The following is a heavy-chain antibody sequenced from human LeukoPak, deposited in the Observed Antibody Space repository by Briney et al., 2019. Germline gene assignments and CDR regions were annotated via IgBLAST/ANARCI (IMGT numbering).Heavy chain of an antibody. CDR3: VKDPRDTYGTNWFVS. Sequence: GGSLRLSCVASGFSFGNYAMSWVRQAPGKGLQWVSQISGTGGATWYAGFARDRFTISRDNYKKTLYLQMSGLRVEDTAMYYCVKDPRDTYGTNWFVSWGQGTLLIVSS. D-gene: IGHD2-21*01. J-gene: IGHJ5*01. CDR1: GFSFGNYA. V-gene: IGHV3-23*01. CDR2: ISGTGGAT.